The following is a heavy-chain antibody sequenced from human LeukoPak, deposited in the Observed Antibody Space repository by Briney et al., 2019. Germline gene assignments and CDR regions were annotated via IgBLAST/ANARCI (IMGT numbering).Heavy chain of an antibody. CDR1: GFTFSGYA. V-gene: IGHV3-64D*06. D-gene: IGHD5-24*01. Sequence: GGSLRLSCSASGFTFSGYAMHWVRQAPGKGLEFVSAITTTGGSTYYADSVKGRFTISRDNSKNTLYLQMSSLRPEDTAVYYCVNGGKVREGYNGWGQGTLVTVSS. CDR2: ITTTGGST. CDR3: VNGGKVREGYNG. J-gene: IGHJ4*02.